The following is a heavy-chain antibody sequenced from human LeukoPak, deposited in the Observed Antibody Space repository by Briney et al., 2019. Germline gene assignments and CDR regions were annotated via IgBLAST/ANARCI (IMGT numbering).Heavy chain of an antibody. D-gene: IGHD3-22*01. CDR3: ARGYRYYYDSSGYYPPEY. J-gene: IGHJ4*02. Sequence: GASVKVSCKVSGYTLTELSMHWVRQAPGKGLEWMGGFAPEDGETIYAQKFQGRVTMTRNTSISTAYMELSSLRSEDTAVYYCARGYRYYYDSSGYYPPEYWGQGTLVAVSS. V-gene: IGHV1-24*01. CDR1: GYTLTELS. CDR2: FAPEDGET.